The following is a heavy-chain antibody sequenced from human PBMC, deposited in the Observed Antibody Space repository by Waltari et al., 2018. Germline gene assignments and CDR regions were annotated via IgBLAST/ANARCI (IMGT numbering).Heavy chain of an antibody. CDR1: GYSFTRYW. V-gene: IGHV5-10-1*03. J-gene: IGHJ5*02. CDR2: IDPSDSYT. Sequence: EVQLVQSGAEVKKPGESLRISCKGPGYSFTRYWLHRVRQMPGKGLEWMGRIDPSDSYTNYSPSFQGHVTISADKSISTAYLQWSSLKASDTAMYYCARRGTRDWFDPWGQGTLVTVSS. CDR3: ARRGTRDWFDP.